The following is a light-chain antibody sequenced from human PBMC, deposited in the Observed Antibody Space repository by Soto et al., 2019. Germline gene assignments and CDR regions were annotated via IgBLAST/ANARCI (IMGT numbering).Light chain of an antibody. J-gene: IGLJ1*01. CDR2: EVS. CDR3: SSYTTISTYV. V-gene: IGLV2-18*02. Sequence: QSALTQPPSVSGSPGQSVTISCTGTSGDVGSYNRVSWYQQPPGTAPKLMIYEVSNRPSGVPDRFSGSKSGNTASVTISGLQAEDEADYYCSSYTTISTYVFGTGTKLTVL. CDR1: SGDVGSYNR.